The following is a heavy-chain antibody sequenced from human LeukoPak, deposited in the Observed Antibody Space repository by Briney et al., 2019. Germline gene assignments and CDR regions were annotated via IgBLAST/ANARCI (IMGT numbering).Heavy chain of an antibody. D-gene: IGHD1-26*01. Sequence: GASVKVSCKASGYTFTSYYMHWVRQAPGQGLEWMGIINPSGGSTSYAQKFQGRVTMTRDMSTSTVYMELSSLRSEDTAVYYCARDAGSYYFYYYYMDVWGKGTTVTVSS. CDR2: INPSGGST. CDR1: GYTFTSYY. J-gene: IGHJ6*03. CDR3: ARDAGSYYFYYYYMDV. V-gene: IGHV1-46*01.